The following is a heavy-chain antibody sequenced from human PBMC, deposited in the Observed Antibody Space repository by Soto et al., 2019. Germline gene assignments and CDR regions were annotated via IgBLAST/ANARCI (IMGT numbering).Heavy chain of an antibody. CDR3: ARDRIVGATKIYYGMDV. V-gene: IGHV3-33*01. J-gene: IGHJ6*02. Sequence: QVQLVDSGGGVVQPGRSLRLSCAASGFTFSSYGMHWVRQAPGNGLEWVAVIWYDGSNKYYADSVKGRFTISRDNSKNTLYLQMNSLRAEDTAVYYCARDRIVGATKIYYGMDVWGQGTTVTVSS. CDR1: GFTFSSYG. CDR2: IWYDGSNK. D-gene: IGHD1-26*01.